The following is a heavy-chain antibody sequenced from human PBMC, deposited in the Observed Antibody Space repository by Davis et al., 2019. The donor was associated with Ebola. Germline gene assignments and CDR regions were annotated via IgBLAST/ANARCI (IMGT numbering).Heavy chain of an antibody. CDR1: GGSISSSSYY. CDR3: ARRGRARGMDV. CDR2: IYYSGST. V-gene: IGHV4-39*07. J-gene: IGHJ6*02. D-gene: IGHD3-10*01. Sequence: SETLSLTCTVSGGSISSSSYYWGWIRQPPGKGLAWIGSIYYSGSTNYNPSLKSRVTISVDTSKNQFSLKLSSVTAADTAVYYCARRGRARGMDVWGQGTTVTVSS.